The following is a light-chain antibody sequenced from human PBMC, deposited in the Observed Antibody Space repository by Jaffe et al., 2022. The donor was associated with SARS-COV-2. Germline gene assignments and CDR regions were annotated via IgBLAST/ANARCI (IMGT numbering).Light chain of an antibody. V-gene: IGLV1-44*01. CDR1: SSNIGTNP. Sequence: HSVLAQPPSASGTPGQRVTISCSGGSSNIGTNPVNWYQQVPGTAPKLLISSNNQRPSGVPDRFSGSKSGTSASLAISGLQSEDEADYYCAAWDDSLNGWVFGGGTKLAVL. CDR2: SNN. CDR3: AAWDDSLNGWV. J-gene: IGLJ3*02.